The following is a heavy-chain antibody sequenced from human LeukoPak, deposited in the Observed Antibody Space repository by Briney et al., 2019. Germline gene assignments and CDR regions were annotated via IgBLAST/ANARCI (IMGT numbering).Heavy chain of an antibody. CDR3: ARISVGWFGYYYMDV. D-gene: IGHD3-10*01. Sequence: TLSLTCIVSGGSISSHYWSWIRQPPGKALEWLARIDWDDDKYYSTSLKTRLTISKDTSKNQVVLTMTNMDPVDTATYYCARISVGWFGYYYMDVWGKGTTVTVSS. CDR1: GGSISSHYW. V-gene: IGHV2-70*11. CDR2: IDWDDDK. J-gene: IGHJ6*03.